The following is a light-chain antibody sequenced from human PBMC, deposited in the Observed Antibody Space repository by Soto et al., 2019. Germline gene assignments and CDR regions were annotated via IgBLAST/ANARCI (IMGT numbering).Light chain of an antibody. CDR3: QHYNNWPPWT. CDR2: GAS. V-gene: IGKV3-15*01. CDR1: QSVSSN. Sequence: EIVMTQSPATLSVFPGDRATLSCRASQSVSSNLAWYQQKPGQAPRLLIYGASTRATGIPARFSGSGSGTEFTLTISSLQSEDFAIYYCQHYNNWPPWTFGQGTKVEIK. J-gene: IGKJ1*01.